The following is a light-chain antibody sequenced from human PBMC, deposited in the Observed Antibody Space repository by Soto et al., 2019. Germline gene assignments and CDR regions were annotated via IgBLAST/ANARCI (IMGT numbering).Light chain of an antibody. CDR2: DAS. V-gene: IGKV3-20*01. Sequence: EFVLTQSPSTQSFSPGGRATLSCRASQTVRNNYLAWYQQKPGQAPRLLIYDASSRATGIPDRFSGGGSGTDFTLTISRLEPEEFAVYYCQQYNNWPPSVGQGTKVDIK. J-gene: IGKJ1*01. CDR1: QTVRNNY. CDR3: QQYNNWPPS.